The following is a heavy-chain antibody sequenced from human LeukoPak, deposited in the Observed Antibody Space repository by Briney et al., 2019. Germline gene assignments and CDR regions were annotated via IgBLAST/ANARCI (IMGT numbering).Heavy chain of an antibody. CDR1: GFTFSNYG. CDR2: ISFSGANT. CDR3: AKGGYDYAEYVDY. Sequence: GGSLRLSCVASGFTFSNYGMSWVRQAPGKGLEWVSRISFSGANTYYADSVRGRFTISRDKSKNTLFLQMNSLRAGDTAVYYCAKGGYDYAEYVDYWGQGTLVTVSS. D-gene: IGHD3-16*01. V-gene: IGHV3-23*01. J-gene: IGHJ4*02.